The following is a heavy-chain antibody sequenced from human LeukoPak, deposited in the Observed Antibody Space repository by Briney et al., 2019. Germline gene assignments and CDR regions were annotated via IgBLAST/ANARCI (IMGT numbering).Heavy chain of an antibody. CDR1: GFRFSSYD. J-gene: IGHJ4*02. D-gene: IGHD1-26*01. CDR3: AKCSETYYYFDY. V-gene: IGHV3-23*01. CDR2: ISGSGGIT. Sequence: GRSLRLSCAASGFRFSSYDMSWVRQAPGMVLEWVARISGSGGITKYADSVKGRFTISRDNSKDTVYLQMTSLRAEDTAVYYCAKCSETYYYFDYWGQGNLVTVSS.